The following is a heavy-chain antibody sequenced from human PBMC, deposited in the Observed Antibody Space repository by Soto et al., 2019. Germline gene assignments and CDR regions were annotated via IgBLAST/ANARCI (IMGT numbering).Heavy chain of an antibody. Sequence: EVQLVQSGGGLVQPGGSLRLSCAASGFTFSSSPLSWVRQVPGKGLEWISAIRNDGGSMYYVESVKGRFTISRDNSKNTSSLRMKKLRAEDTAIYEWVRDRYTMSDFWRGFSSDWGQGALVIVSS. CDR1: GFTFSSSP. CDR3: VRDRYTMSDFWRGFSSD. D-gene: IGHD3-3*01. V-gene: IGHV3-23*02. CDR2: IRNDGGSM. J-gene: IGHJ4*02.